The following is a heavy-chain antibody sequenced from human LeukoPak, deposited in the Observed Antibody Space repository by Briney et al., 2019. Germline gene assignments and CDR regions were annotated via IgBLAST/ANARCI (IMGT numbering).Heavy chain of an antibody. CDR3: ARSPFYYFDY. J-gene: IGHJ4*02. D-gene: IGHD2-8*01. CDR1: GYSFTSYW. Sequence: GESLKISCKSSGYSFTSYWIDWVRQMPGKGLEWMGIIHPGDSDTRYSPTFQGQVTISIDKSISTAYLQWSSLEASDTAMYYCARSPFYYFDYWGQGTLVSVPS. CDR2: IHPGDSDT. V-gene: IGHV5-51*01.